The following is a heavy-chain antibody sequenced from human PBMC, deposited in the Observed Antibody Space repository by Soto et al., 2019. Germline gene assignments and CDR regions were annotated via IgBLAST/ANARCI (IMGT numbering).Heavy chain of an antibody. Sequence: SETLSLTCAVSGGSISSSNWWSWVGQPPGNGLEWIGEIYHSGSTNYNPSLKSRVTISVEKSKNQFSLKLSSVTAADTAVYYFARFEDVAVAGSLYYYYGMDVWGQGTTVTVSS. CDR3: ARFEDVAVAGSLYYYYGMDV. CDR1: GGSISSSNW. J-gene: IGHJ6*02. CDR2: IYHSGST. V-gene: IGHV4-4*02. D-gene: IGHD6-19*01.